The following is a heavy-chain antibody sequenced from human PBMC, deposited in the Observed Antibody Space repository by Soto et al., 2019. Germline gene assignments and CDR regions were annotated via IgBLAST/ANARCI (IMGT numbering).Heavy chain of an antibody. J-gene: IGHJ6*02. CDR1: GFTFSSYG. CDR2: IWYDGSNK. V-gene: IGHV3-33*01. Sequence: GGSLRLSCAASGFTFSSYGMHWVRQAPGKGLEWVAVIWYDGSNKYYADSVKGRFTISRDNSKNTLYLQMNSLRAEDTAVYYCAREMDTAEREYGMDVWGQGTTVTVSS. D-gene: IGHD5-18*01. CDR3: AREMDTAEREYGMDV.